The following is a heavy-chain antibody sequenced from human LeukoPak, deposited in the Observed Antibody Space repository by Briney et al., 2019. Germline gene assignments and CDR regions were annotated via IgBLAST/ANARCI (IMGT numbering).Heavy chain of an antibody. CDR1: GYTFTSYY. D-gene: IGHD6-13*01. CDR3: ARSIAAADPWDY. J-gene: IGHJ4*02. Sequence: ASVKVSCKASGYTFTSYYMHWVRQAPGQGLEWMGIINPSGGSTSYAQKFQGRVTMTRDTSTSTVYMELSSLRPEDTAVYYCARSIAAADPWDYWGQGTLVTVSS. V-gene: IGHV1-46*01. CDR2: INPSGGST.